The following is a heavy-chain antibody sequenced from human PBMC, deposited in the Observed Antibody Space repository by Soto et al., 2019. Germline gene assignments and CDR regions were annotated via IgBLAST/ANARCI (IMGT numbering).Heavy chain of an antibody. CDR3: ARDHSGYDSYYYGMDV. V-gene: IGHV3-30-3*01. J-gene: IGHJ6*02. CDR1: GFTFSSYA. Sequence: QVQLVESGGGVVQPGRSLRLSCAASGFTFSSYAMHWVRQAPGKGLEWVAVISYDGSNKYYADSGKGRFTISRDNSKNTLYLQMNSLRAEDTAVYYCARDHSGYDSYYYGMDVWGQGTTVTVSS. CDR2: ISYDGSNK. D-gene: IGHD5-12*01.